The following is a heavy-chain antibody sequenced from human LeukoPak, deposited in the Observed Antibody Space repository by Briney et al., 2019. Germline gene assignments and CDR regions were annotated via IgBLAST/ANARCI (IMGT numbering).Heavy chain of an antibody. V-gene: IGHV4-34*01. CDR1: GGSFSGYY. J-gene: IGHJ6*02. Sequence: SETLSLTGAVYGGSFSGYYWSWIRQPPGKGLEGSGEINHSGSTNYNPSLKSRVTISVDTSKNQFSLKLSSVTAADTAVYYCARGPGMTIPASVENYYYGMDVWGQGTTVTVSS. CDR3: ARGPGMTIPASVENYYYGMDV. CDR2: INHSGST. D-gene: IGHD2-2*01.